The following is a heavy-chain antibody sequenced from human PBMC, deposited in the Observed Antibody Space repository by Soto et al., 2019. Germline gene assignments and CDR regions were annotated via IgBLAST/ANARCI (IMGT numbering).Heavy chain of an antibody. J-gene: IGHJ6*02. Sequence: ASVKVSCKASGYTFTGYYMHWVRQAPGQGLEWMGWINPNSGGTNYAQKFQGWVTMTRDTSISTAYMELSRLRSDDTAVYYCARSYYYDSSGYHYYYYGMDVWGQGTTVTVSS. CDR1: GYTFTGYY. D-gene: IGHD3-22*01. CDR3: ARSYYYDSSGYHYYYYGMDV. V-gene: IGHV1-2*04. CDR2: INPNSGGT.